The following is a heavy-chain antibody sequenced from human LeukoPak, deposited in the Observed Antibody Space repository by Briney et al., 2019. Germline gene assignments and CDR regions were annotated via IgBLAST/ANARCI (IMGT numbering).Heavy chain of an antibody. D-gene: IGHD2-21*02. CDR2: FFYKRGA. CDR1: GSPIGGYY. Sequence: KPSETLSLTCSVSGSPIGGYYWSWSRQAPGKGVEWIGNFFYKRGAWYKSSLKSRVTTSIDTSKKELSLTLTSVTAADTAVYYCARWTDCGGDCHILEYWGQGLLVTVSS. V-gene: IGHV4-59*01. CDR3: ARWTDCGGDCHILEY. J-gene: IGHJ4*02.